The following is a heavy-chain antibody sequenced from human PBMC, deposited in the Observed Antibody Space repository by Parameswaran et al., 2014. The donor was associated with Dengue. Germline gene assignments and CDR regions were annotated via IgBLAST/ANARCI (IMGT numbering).Heavy chain of an antibody. D-gene: IGHD6-13*01. CDR3: ARPEYSSSWYFNY. Sequence: VRQAPGKGLEWIGEINHSGSTNYNPSLKSRVTISVDTSKNQFSLKLSSVTAADTAVYYCARPEYSSSWYFNYWGQGTLVTVSS. J-gene: IGHJ4*02. CDR2: INHSGST. V-gene: IGHV4-34*01.